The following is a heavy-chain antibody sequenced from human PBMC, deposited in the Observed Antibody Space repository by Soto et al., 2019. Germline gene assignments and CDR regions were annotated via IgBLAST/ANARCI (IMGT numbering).Heavy chain of an antibody. V-gene: IGHV4-39*01. J-gene: IGHJ5*02. CDR3: ARTGDCSSTSCYGNWFDP. D-gene: IGHD2-2*01. CDR1: GGSISSGGYY. Sequence: SETLSLTCTVSGGSISSGGYYWSWIRQPPGKGLEWIGSIYYSGSTYYNPSLKSRVTISVDTSKNQFSLKLSSVTAADTAVYYCARTGDCSSTSCYGNWFDPWGQGTLVTVSS. CDR2: IYYSGST.